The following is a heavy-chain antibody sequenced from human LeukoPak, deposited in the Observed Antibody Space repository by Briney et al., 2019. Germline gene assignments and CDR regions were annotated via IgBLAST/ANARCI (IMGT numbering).Heavy chain of an antibody. CDR1: GYTFTGYY. Sequence: ASVKVSCKASGYTFTGYYMHWVRPAPGQGLEWMGWINPNSGGTNYAQKFQGWVTMTRDTSISTAYMELSRLRSDDTAVYYCARAPPIAAAGTSDYYGMDVWGQGTTVTVSS. V-gene: IGHV1-2*04. CDR3: ARAPPIAAAGTSDYYGMDV. CDR2: INPNSGGT. J-gene: IGHJ6*02. D-gene: IGHD6-13*01.